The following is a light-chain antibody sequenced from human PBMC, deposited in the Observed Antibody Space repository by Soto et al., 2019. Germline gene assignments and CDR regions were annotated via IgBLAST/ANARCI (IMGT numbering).Light chain of an antibody. CDR2: KAS. Sequence: LHMTQSPSTLSGSVGDRVTITCRASQTISSWLAWYQQKPGKAPKLLIYKASTLKSGVPSRFSGSGSGTEFTLTISSLQPDDFATYYCQHYNTYSQTFGQGTKV. J-gene: IGKJ1*01. CDR3: QHYNTYSQT. V-gene: IGKV1-5*03. CDR1: QTISSW.